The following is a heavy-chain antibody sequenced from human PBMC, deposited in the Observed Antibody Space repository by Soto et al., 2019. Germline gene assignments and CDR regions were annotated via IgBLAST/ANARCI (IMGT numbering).Heavy chain of an antibody. CDR3: ARESPAGVDV. V-gene: IGHV3-11*01. CDR2: INSSGSSI. J-gene: IGHJ6*02. CDR1: GFSFSAYY. Sequence: QMQLVESGGGLVKPGGSLRLSCEASGFSFSAYYMSWIRQAPGKGPEWLSYINSSGSSIYYSDSVKGRFIISRDNAKNSLFLQMNSLRVEDTAIYYCARESPAGVDVWGQGTTVTVSS.